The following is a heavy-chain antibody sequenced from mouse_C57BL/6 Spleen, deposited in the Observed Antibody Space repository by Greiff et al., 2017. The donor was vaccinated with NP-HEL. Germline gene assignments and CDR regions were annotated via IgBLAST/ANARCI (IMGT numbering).Heavy chain of an antibody. CDR1: GYTFTSYW. CDR3: AVYYDYGGFAY. CDR2: IDPSDSET. D-gene: IGHD2-4*01. V-gene: IGHV1-52*01. Sequence: QVQLQQPGAELVRPGSSVKLSCKASGYTFTSYWMHWVKQRPIQGLEWIGNIDPSDSETHYNQKFKDKATLTVDKSSSTAYMQLSSLTSEDSAVYYCAVYYDYGGFAYWGQGTLVTVSA. J-gene: IGHJ3*01.